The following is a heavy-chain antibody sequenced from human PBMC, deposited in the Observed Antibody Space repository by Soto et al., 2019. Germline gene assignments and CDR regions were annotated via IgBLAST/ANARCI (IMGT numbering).Heavy chain of an antibody. CDR1: GGTFSSYT. Sequence: QVQLVQSGAEVKKPGSSVKVSCKASGGTFSSYTISWVRQAPGQGLEWMGRIIPILGIANYAQKFQCRVTITAHKPTSTAYMELSSLTSDDTAVYYCPTGVAAANHFDSWGQGTLVTVSS. J-gene: IGHJ4*02. CDR2: IIPILGIA. CDR3: PTGVAAANHFDS. V-gene: IGHV1-69*02. D-gene: IGHD6-25*01.